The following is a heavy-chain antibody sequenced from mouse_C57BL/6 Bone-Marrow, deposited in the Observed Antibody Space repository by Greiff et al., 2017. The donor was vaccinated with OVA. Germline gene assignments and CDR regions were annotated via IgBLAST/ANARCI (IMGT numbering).Heavy chain of an antibody. V-gene: IGHV3-6*01. CDR3: ARDGNYGTY. CDR2: ISYDGSN. CDR1: GYSITSGYY. J-gene: IGHJ3*01. D-gene: IGHD2-1*01. Sequence: EVKLLESGPGLVKPSQSLSLTCSVTGYSITSGYYWNWIRQFPGNKLEWMGYISYDGSNNYNPSLKNRISITRDTSKNQFFLKLNSVTTEDTATYYCARDGNYGTYWGQGTLVTVSA.